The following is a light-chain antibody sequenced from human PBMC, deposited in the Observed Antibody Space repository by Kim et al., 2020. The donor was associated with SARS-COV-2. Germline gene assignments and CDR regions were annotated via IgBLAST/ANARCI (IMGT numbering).Light chain of an antibody. CDR3: QQSNSYPYT. J-gene: IGKJ2*01. V-gene: IGKV1-5*01. CDR1: QSINDW. Sequence: SASVGDRVIITCRASQSINDWLAWYQQKPGNGPKLLIYDASNLEDGVPSRFSGSGSGTEFTLTISSLQPDDFATYYCQQSNSYPYTFGQGPKLEI. CDR2: DAS.